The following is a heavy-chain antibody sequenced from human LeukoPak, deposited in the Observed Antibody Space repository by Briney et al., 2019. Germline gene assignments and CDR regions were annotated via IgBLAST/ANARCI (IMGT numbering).Heavy chain of an antibody. J-gene: IGHJ6*02. CDR2: IYYSGST. CDR1: GGSISSSSYY. V-gene: IGHV4-39*07. Sequence: PSETLSLTCTVSGGSISSSSYYWGWIRQPPGKGLEWIGSIYYSGSTYYNPSLKSRVTISVDTSKNQFSLKLSSVTAADTAVYYCARGRGSSPNYGMDVWGQGTTVTVSS. CDR3: ARGRGSSPNYGMDV. D-gene: IGHD6-13*01.